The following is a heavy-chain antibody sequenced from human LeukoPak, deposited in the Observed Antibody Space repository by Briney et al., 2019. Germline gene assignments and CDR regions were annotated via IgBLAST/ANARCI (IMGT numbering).Heavy chain of an antibody. CDR1: GFTFSSYS. J-gene: IGHJ4*02. CDR3: ARERRGDGYNS. CDR2: INSDGSST. Sequence: GGSLRLSCAASGFTFSSYSMNWVRQAPGKGLVWVSRINSDGSSTSYADSVKGRFTISRDNAKNTLYLQMNSLRAEDTAVYYCARERRGDGYNSWGQGTLVTVSS. V-gene: IGHV3-74*01. D-gene: IGHD5-24*01.